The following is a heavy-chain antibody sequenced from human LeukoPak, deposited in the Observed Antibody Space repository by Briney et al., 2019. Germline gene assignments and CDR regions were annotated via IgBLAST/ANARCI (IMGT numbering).Heavy chain of an antibody. J-gene: IGHJ6*03. CDR1: GFTFSNFG. Sequence: GGSLRLSCAASGFTFSNFGMHWVRQAPGKGPEWVTFITYDGINNYYTDSVKGRFTISRDSSKNTLFLQMNGLRPEDTAVYYCAKGAEEGVVITPVYYYYMDVWGKGTTVTISS. CDR3: AKGAEEGVVITPVYYYYMDV. CDR2: ITYDGINN. D-gene: IGHD3-22*01. V-gene: IGHV3-30*02.